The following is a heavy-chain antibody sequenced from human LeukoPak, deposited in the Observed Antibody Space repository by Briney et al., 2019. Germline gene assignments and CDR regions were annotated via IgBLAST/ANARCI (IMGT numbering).Heavy chain of an antibody. V-gene: IGHV3-23*01. CDR3: ARRAQYNGHYPLDY. Sequence: GGSLRLSCAASGFTFTSYSMSWVRQAPGKGLEWVSGTSDRGDYTYYADSVKGRFTISRDSSKNTLFLQMNSLRAEDTALYFCARRAQYNGHYPLDYWGQGTLVTVSS. D-gene: IGHD1-7*01. J-gene: IGHJ4*02. CDR1: GFTFTSYS. CDR2: TSDRGDYT.